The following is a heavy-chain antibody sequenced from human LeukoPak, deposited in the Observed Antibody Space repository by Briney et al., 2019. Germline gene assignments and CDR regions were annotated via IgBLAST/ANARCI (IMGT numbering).Heavy chain of an antibody. Sequence: ASVKVSCKASGYSFTGSAMNWVRQAPGQGLEWMGWINTNTGNPTYAQGFTGRFVFSLDTSVSTAYLQISSLKAEDTAVYYCARESIAARLRFGWFDPWGQGTLVTVSS. CDR2: INTNTGNP. V-gene: IGHV7-4-1*02. CDR1: GYSFTGSA. CDR3: ARESIAARLRFGWFDP. J-gene: IGHJ5*02. D-gene: IGHD6-6*01.